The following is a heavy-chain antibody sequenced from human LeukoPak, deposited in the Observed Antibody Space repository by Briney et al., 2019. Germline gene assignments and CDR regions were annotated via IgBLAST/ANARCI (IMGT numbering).Heavy chain of an antibody. Sequence: PSETLSLTCTVSGYSISSGYYWGWIRQPPGKGLEWIGSIYHSGSTYYNPSLKSRVTISVDTSKNQFSLKLSSVTAADTAVYYCAIFGGLEWSNYYYYYMDVWGKGTTVTVSS. CDR2: IYHSGST. CDR3: AIFGGLEWSNYYYYYMDV. V-gene: IGHV4-38-2*02. J-gene: IGHJ6*03. CDR1: GYSISSGYY. D-gene: IGHD3-3*01.